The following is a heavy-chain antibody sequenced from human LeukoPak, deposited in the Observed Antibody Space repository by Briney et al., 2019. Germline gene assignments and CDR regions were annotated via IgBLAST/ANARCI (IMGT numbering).Heavy chain of an antibody. CDR2: ISYDGSNK. D-gene: IGHD3-22*01. J-gene: IGHJ5*02. CDR1: GFTFSHYA. V-gene: IGHV3-30-3*01. Sequence: GGSLRLSCAASGFTFSHYAMHWVRQAPGKGLEWVAVISYDGSNKYYADSVKGRFTISRDNSKNTLYLQVNSLRAEDTAVYYCARARNDYDSSGFSALDLWGQGTLVTVSS. CDR3: ARARNDYDSSGFSALDL.